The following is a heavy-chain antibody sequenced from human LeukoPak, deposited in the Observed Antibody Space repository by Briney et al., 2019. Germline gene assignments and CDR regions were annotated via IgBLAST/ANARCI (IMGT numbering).Heavy chain of an antibody. J-gene: IGHJ4*02. CDR1: GYSISSGYY. CDR2: IYHSGST. D-gene: IGHD2-2*01. V-gene: IGHV4-38-2*01. CDR3: ASFVVVPADSLFDY. Sequence: SETLPLTCAVSGYSISSGYYWGWIRQPPGKGPEWIGSIYHSGSTYYNPSLKSRVTISVDTSKNQFSLKLSSVTAADTAVYYCASFVVVPADSLFDYWGQGTLVTVSS.